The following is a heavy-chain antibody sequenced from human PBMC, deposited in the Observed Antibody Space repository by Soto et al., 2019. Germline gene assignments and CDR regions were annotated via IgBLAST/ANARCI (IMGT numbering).Heavy chain of an antibody. CDR2: IGGRGGNA. J-gene: IGHJ5*02. CDR3: AKARHSGDFAGSYDS. D-gene: IGHD2-21*02. CDR1: GFSFIDYA. Sequence: GGSLRLSCAASGFSFIDYAINWVRQVPGRGLEYVAGIGGRGGNAFYADSMKGRFSISRDNSKNTVYLHMHNLRVDDSAMYYCAKARHSGDFAGSYDSWGQGTLVTV. V-gene: IGHV3-23*01.